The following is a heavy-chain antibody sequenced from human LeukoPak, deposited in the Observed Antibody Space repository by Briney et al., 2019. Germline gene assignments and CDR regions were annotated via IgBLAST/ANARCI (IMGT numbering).Heavy chain of an antibody. CDR2: IYSGGST. D-gene: IGHD3-16*01. Sequence: PGGSLRLSCAASGFTVSSNYMSWVRQAPGKGLEWVSVIYSGGSTYYADSVKGRFTISRDSSKNTLYLQMNSLSSEDTAVYYCARESRRGGIDAWGQGTLVTVSS. CDR1: GFTVSSNY. J-gene: IGHJ5*02. V-gene: IGHV3-53*05. CDR3: ARESRRGGIDA.